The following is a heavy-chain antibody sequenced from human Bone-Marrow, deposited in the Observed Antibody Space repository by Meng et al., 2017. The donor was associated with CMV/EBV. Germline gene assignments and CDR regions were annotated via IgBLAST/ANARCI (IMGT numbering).Heavy chain of an antibody. V-gene: IGHV3-11*04. CDR1: GFTISDNY. CDR3: VRGISYYFDY. CDR2: ISNSPTTI. Sequence: GESLKISCAASGFTISDNYTSWISQAPGKGLEWVSYISNSPTTIHYADSVKGRFTISRDNAKNSLYLQMNSLSAEDTAVYYCVRGISYYFDYWGQGALVTVSS. D-gene: IGHD3-3*02. J-gene: IGHJ4*02.